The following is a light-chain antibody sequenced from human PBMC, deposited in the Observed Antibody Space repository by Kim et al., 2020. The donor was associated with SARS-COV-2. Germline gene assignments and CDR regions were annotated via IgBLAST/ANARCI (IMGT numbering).Light chain of an antibody. V-gene: IGKV1-5*01. Sequence: SACVGDRVTMTCRASQSITRLWAWYQQKPGKASKLLIYDASSLKRGVPSRFSGSGSGTEFTLTISSLQPDDFATYYCHQYNSYAHTLGQGPKREI. CDR3: HQYNSYAHT. J-gene: IGKJ2*01. CDR1: QSITRL. CDR2: DAS.